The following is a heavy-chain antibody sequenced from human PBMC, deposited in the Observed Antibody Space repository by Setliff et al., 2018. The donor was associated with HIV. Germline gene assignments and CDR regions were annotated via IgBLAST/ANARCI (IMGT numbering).Heavy chain of an antibody. CDR1: GGSISSSSYY. V-gene: IGHV4-39*01. Sequence: PSETLSLTCTVSGGSISSSSYYWGWIRQPPGKGLEWIGSIYYSGSTYYNPSLKSRVTISVDTSKNQFSLKLSSVTAADTAVYYCAREYCSGGSCYFYGGSVWFDPWGQGTLVTV. CDR2: IYYSGST. D-gene: IGHD2-15*01. J-gene: IGHJ5*02. CDR3: AREYCSGGSCYFYGGSVWFDP.